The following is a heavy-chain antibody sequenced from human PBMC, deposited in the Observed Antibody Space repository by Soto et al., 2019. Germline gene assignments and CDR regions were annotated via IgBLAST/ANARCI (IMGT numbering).Heavy chain of an antibody. D-gene: IGHD5-18*01. V-gene: IGHV4-34*01. CDR1: GGSFSGHY. J-gene: IGHJ5*02. CDR2: INHSGST. CDR3: ARSDTHPDSWFDP. Sequence: SETLSLTCAVYGGSFSGHYWSWTRQPPGKGLEWIGDINHSGSTNYNPSLKSRVTISVDTSKNQFSLKLSSVTAADTAVYYCARSDTHPDSWFDPWGQGTLVTVSS.